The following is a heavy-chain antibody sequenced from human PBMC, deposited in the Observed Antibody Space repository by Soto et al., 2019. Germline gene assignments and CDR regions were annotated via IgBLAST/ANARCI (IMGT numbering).Heavy chain of an antibody. CDR3: ARARGTTLIHY. J-gene: IGHJ4*02. CDR2: INPSGGST. Sequence: GASVKVSCKASWYTFTSYYMSWGRQAPGQGLEWMGIINPSGGSTSYAQKFQGRVTMTRDTSTSTVYMELSSLRSEDTAVYYCARARGTTLIHYWGQGTLVTVSS. D-gene: IGHD2-15*01. V-gene: IGHV1-46*01. CDR1: WYTFTSYY.